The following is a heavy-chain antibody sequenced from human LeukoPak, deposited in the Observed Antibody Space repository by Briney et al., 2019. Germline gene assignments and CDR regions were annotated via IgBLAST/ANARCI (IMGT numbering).Heavy chain of an antibody. D-gene: IGHD1-14*01. J-gene: IGHJ4*02. CDR3: ARDNPGDYVAD. CDR2: ISSSGSTI. CDR1: GFTFSSYE. V-gene: IGHV3-48*03. Sequence: PTHSSAASGFTFSSYEMNWVRQAPGKGLEWVSYISSSGSTIYYADSVKGRFTISRDNAKNSLYLQMNSLRAEDTAVYYCARDNPGDYVADWGQGTLVTVSS.